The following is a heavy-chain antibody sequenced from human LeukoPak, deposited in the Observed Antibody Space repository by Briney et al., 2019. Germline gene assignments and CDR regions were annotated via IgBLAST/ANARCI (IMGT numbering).Heavy chain of an antibody. Sequence: PSETLSLTCAVYGGSFSGYYWSWIRQPPGKGLEWIGEINHSGSTNYNPSLKSRVTISVDTSKNQFSLKLSSVTAADTAVYYCARTAMGLASGSNYMDVWGKGTTVTVSS. V-gene: IGHV4-34*01. CDR1: GGSFSGYY. CDR3: ARTAMGLASGSNYMDV. CDR2: INHSGST. D-gene: IGHD5-18*01. J-gene: IGHJ6*03.